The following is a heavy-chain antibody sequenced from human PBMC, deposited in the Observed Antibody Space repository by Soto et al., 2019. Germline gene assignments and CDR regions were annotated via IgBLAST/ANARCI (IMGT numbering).Heavy chain of an antibody. CDR2: ISAYNGNT. Sequence: QVQLVQSGAEVKKPGASVKVACKASGYTFTSYGINWVRQAPGQGLEWMGRISAYNGNTNYAHKLQGRVTMTTDTSTSTAYMELRSLRSDDTAVFYCARDKGDGSGSHYGYWGQGTLVTVSS. D-gene: IGHD3-10*01. V-gene: IGHV1-18*01. J-gene: IGHJ4*02. CDR1: GYTFTSYG. CDR3: ARDKGDGSGSHYGY.